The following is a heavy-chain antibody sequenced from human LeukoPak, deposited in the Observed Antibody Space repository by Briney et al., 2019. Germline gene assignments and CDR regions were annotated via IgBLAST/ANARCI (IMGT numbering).Heavy chain of an antibody. CDR3: ARSTAAGNDAFDI. V-gene: IGHV3-48*03. CDR2: ISSTGGSR. D-gene: IGHD6-13*01. J-gene: IGHJ3*02. CDR1: EFAFSVYE. Sequence: GGSLRLSCAASEFAFSVYEMYWVRQAPGKGLEWVSYISSTGGSRYYADSVKGRFTISRDNAKNSLYLQMNSLRAEDMALYYCARSTAAGNDAFDIWGQGTMVTVSS.